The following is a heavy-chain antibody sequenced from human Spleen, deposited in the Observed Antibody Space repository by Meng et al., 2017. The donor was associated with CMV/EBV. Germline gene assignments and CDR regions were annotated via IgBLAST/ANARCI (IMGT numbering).Heavy chain of an antibody. D-gene: IGHD6-13*01. CDR1: GFNFIDYT. CDR2: ISGGAGNA. Sequence: GGSLRLSCAGSGFNFIDYTINWVRQAPGRGLEWVSTISGGAGNAYYADSVKGRFTLSRDNSKRTLHLHMNNLRAEDTAVYYCAKDQTVAGTFDRWGRGMQVTVSS. V-gene: IGHV3-23*01. CDR3: AKDQTVAGTFDR. J-gene: IGHJ4*02.